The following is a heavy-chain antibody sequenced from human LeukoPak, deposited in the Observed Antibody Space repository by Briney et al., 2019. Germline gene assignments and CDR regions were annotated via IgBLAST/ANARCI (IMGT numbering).Heavy chain of an antibody. Sequence: GGSLRLSCAASGFTFSSYSMNWVRQAPGKGLEWVSSISSSSSYIYYADSVKGRFTISRDNAKNSLYPQMTSLRAEDTAVYYCARADYGDYGYFQHWGQGTLVTVSS. V-gene: IGHV3-21*01. CDR3: ARADYGDYGYFQH. J-gene: IGHJ1*01. CDR1: GFTFSSYS. D-gene: IGHD4-17*01. CDR2: ISSSSSYI.